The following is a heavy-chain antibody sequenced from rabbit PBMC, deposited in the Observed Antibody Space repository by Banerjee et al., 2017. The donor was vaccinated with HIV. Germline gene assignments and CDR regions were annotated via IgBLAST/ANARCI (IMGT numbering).Heavy chain of an antibody. CDR3: VRGGYYSSGWIGL. J-gene: IGHJ3*01. Sequence: QLKETGGGLVQPGGSLTLSCKASGFDFSSYYMSWVRQDPGKGLEWIGIIYAGKGSTDYPSWVNGRFAITADNAQNTVDPPMNSRTAADTATYFCVRGGYYSSGWIGLWGQGTLVTVS. CDR2: IYAGKGST. D-gene: IGHD4-1*01. CDR1: GFDFSSYY. V-gene: IGHV1S7*01.